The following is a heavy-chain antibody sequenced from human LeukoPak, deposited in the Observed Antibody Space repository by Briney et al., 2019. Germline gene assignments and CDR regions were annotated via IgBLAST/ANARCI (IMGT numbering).Heavy chain of an antibody. CDR3: ARDPYCSSTSCQTPGY. D-gene: IGHD2-2*01. CDR2: ISSSSSYI. V-gene: IGHV3-21*01. Sequence: GGSLRLSCAPSGFTFSSYSMNWVRQAPGKGLEWVSSISSSSSYIYYADSVKSRFTISRDNAKNSLYLQMNSLRAEDTAVYYCARDPYCSSTSCQTPGYWGQGTLVTVSS. CDR1: GFTFSSYS. J-gene: IGHJ4*02.